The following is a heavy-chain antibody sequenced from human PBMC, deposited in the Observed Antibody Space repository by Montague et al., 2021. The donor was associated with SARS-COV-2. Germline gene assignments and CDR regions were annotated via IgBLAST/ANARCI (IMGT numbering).Heavy chain of an antibody. CDR2: VSRSGDTT. V-gene: IGHV3-23*01. CDR1: GFSYSAFG. CDR3: AKHMTTGLHAFLI. D-gene: IGHD4-11*01. Sequence: SLRLSCAASGFSYSAFGMTWVRHAPGKGLEWVSTVSRSGDTTYYADSVKGRFTISRDNSKTTLDLQMNSLRAEDTAIYYCAKHMTTGLHAFLIWGQGTMVTVSS. J-gene: IGHJ3*02.